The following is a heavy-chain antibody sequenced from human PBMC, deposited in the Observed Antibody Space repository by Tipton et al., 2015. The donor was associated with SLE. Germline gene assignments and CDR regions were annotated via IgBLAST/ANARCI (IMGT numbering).Heavy chain of an antibody. CDR1: GGSFSGYY. D-gene: IGHD1-26*01. V-gene: IGHV4-34*01. CDR2: IYHSGST. Sequence: TLSLTCAVYGGSFSGYYWSWIRQPPGKGLEWIGSIYHSGSTYYNPSLKSRVTISVDTSKNQFSLKLSSVTAADTAVYYCARALGELLPAEYFQHWGQGTLVTVSS. J-gene: IGHJ1*01. CDR3: ARALGELLPAEYFQH.